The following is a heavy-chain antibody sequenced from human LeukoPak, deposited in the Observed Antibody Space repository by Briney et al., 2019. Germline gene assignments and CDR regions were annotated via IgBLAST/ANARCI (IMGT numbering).Heavy chain of an antibody. D-gene: IGHD5-12*01. V-gene: IGHV1-18*01. CDR3: TRDLGQWLLQGIFFDY. CDR2: ISAYSTYNGDT. Sequence: ASVKVSCKASGYTFTSYGISWVRQAPGQGPEWMGWISAYSTYNGDTNYAQRFQGRVTMTTDTSTSTAYMELRSLRSDDTAVYYCTRDLGQWLLQGIFFDYWGQGTLVTVSS. CDR1: GYTFTSYG. J-gene: IGHJ4*02.